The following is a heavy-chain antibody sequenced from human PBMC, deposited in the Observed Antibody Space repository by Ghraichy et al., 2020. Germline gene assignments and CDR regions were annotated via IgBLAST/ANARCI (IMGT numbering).Heavy chain of an antibody. Sequence: ESLSLTCIVSGGSISSSSYYWGWIRQPPGKGLEWIGSMYYSGSTYYNPSLKSRVTISVDTSKSQFSLKLSSVTAADTAVYYCARLEYYDILAGYYIPSYFDYWGQGTLVTVSS. J-gene: IGHJ4*02. D-gene: IGHD3-9*01. CDR1: GGSISSSSYY. CDR3: ARLEYYDILAGYYIPSYFDY. V-gene: IGHV4-39*01. CDR2: MYYSGST.